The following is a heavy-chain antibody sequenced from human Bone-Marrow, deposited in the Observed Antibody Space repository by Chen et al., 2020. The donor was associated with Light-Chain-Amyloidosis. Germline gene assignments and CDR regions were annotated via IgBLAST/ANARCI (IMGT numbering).Heavy chain of an antibody. V-gene: IGHV5-51*01. CDR2: IYPDDSDA. CDR3: ARRRDGYNFDY. J-gene: IGHJ4*02. CDR1: GYTFSNFW. Sequence: EVQLEQSGPEVKKPGESLKISCKGPGYTFSNFWIGWVRQMPGKGLEWMGVIYPDDSDASYIPSFEGQVPISADKSITPAYLQWRSLKASDTVMYYWARRRDGYNFDYFGQGTLGTVSS. D-gene: IGHD5-18*01.